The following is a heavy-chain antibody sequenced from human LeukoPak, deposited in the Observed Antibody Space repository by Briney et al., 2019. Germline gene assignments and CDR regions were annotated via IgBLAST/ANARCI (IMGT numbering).Heavy chain of an antibody. D-gene: IGHD6-19*01. CDR2: ISYDGSNK. CDR1: GFTFSSYA. Sequence: GGSLRLSCAASGFTFSSYAMTWVRQAPGKGLEWVAVISYDGSNKYYADSVKGRFTISRDNSKNTLYLQMNSLRAEDTAVYYCARGEIPVAGTRKYYFDYWGQGTLVTVSS. V-gene: IGHV3-30-3*01. CDR3: ARGEIPVAGTRKYYFDY. J-gene: IGHJ4*02.